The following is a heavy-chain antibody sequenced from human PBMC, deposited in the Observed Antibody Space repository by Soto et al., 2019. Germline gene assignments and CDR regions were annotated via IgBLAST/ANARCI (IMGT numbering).Heavy chain of an antibody. V-gene: IGHV3-23*01. CDR3: ARARKAYCGGDCYSDAFDI. D-gene: IGHD2-21*02. Sequence: EVLLLESGGGLVQPGGSLRLSCAASGFTFSAYAMSWVRQTPGKGLEWVSGISASRGRTFYADSVKGRFTISSDNSKNTVYLQMNSLRAEDTAIYYCARARKAYCGGDCYSDAFDIWGQGTMVTVSS. CDR2: ISASRGRT. CDR1: GFTFSAYA. J-gene: IGHJ3*02.